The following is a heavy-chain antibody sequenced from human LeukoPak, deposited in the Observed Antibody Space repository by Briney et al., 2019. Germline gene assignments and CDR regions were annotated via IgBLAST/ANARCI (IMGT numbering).Heavy chain of an antibody. CDR3: ARAGNMVRGVIKLNMYRNWFDP. Sequence: PSETLSLTCTVSGGSISSGGYYWSWIRQHPGKGLEWIGYIYYSGSTYYNPSLKSRVTISVDTSKNQFSLKLSSVTAADTAVYYCARAGNMVRGVIKLNMYRNWFDPWGQGTLVTVSS. CDR1: GGSISSGGYY. V-gene: IGHV4-31*03. J-gene: IGHJ5*02. CDR2: IYYSGST. D-gene: IGHD3-10*01.